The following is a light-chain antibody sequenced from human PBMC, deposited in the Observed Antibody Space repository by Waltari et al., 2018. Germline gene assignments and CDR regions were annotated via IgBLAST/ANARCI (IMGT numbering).Light chain of an antibody. J-gene: IGLJ2*01. V-gene: IGLV3-21*02. CDR1: RIGSKS. Sequence: SYVVTQPPSVSVGPGQTATIACGGNRIGSKSLHWYQQKPGQAPVLVVYDNRDRPSGIPERFSGSNAGNTATLRISRVDAGDEADYYCQVWESSSVVFGGGTKLTVL. CDR3: QVWESSSVV. CDR2: DNR.